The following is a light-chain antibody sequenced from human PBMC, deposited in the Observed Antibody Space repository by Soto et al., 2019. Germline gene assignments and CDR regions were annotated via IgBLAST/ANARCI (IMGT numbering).Light chain of an antibody. CDR1: QSLAYSDGNTY. CDR3: MQGTHWPPYT. CDR2: KVA. Sequence: DVVMTQSPLSLPVTLGQPASISCRSSQSLAYSDGNTYLNWFQQRPGQSRRRLIYKVANRDSGVPDRFSGSGSGTDFTLKISRVEAEDVGVYYCMQGTHWPPYTFGQGTKLEIK. V-gene: IGKV2-30*01. J-gene: IGKJ2*01.